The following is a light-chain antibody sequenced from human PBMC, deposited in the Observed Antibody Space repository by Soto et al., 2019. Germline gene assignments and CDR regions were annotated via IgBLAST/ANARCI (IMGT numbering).Light chain of an antibody. CDR1: SSDVGTYSL. J-gene: IGLJ3*02. V-gene: IGLV2-23*01. CDR3: CAYAGSTNFVL. CDR2: EGS. Sequence: QSVLTQPASVSGSPGQSIIISCTGASSDVGTYSLVSWYQQHPGKAPKLLISEGSRRPSGVSNRFSGSTSDNTASLTISGLQAEDEADYDCCAYAGSTNFVLFGGGTKVTVL.